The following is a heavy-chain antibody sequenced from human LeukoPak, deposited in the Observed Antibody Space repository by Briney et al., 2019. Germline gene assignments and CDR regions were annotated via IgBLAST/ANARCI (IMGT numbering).Heavy chain of an antibody. CDR3: ARHGAFITRGFCSSSHCYVDGLQT. CDR1: GASISSNTYF. J-gene: IGHJ3*01. D-gene: IGHD2-2*01. V-gene: IGHV4-39*01. Sequence: AEPVSLPCTLSGASISSNTYFCPWIRQTAGKGLEWIESIFNDGRPFYNPSHTSHVPMSVHTSKNQLSLKLNSVTAADTAVYYCARHGAFITRGFCSSSHCYVDGLQTWGQGIMVSVSS. CDR2: IFNDGRP.